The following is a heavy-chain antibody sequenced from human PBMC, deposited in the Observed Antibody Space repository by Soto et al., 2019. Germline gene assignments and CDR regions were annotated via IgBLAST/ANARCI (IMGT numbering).Heavy chain of an antibody. CDR2: ISSSGSTI. J-gene: IGHJ4*02. V-gene: IGHV3-48*03. D-gene: IGHD5-12*01. Sequence: PGGSLRLSCAASGFTFSSYEMNWVRQAPGKGLEWVSYISSSGSTIYYADSVKGRFTISRDNAKNSLYLQMNSLRAEDTAVYYCARVMMGGYVDYYWGQGTLVTVSS. CDR1: GFTFSSYE. CDR3: ARVMMGGYVDYY.